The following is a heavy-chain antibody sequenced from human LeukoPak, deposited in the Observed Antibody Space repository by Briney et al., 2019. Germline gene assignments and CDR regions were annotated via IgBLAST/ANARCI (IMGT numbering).Heavy chain of an antibody. J-gene: IGHJ3*02. Sequence: SETVSLTCTVSGDSISSYYWSWIRQPPGKGLEWIAYISYSGSSNYNPSLKSRVTISVDRSENQFSLRLSSVTAADTAVYYCARNWGSYAFDIWGQGAMVSVSS. CDR2: ISYSGSS. V-gene: IGHV4-59*08. CDR1: GDSISSYY. D-gene: IGHD7-27*01. CDR3: ARNWGSYAFDI.